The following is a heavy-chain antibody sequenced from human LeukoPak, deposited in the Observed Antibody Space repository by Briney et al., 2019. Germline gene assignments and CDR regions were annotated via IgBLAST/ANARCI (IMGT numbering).Heavy chain of an antibody. J-gene: IGHJ6*02. CDR1: GYTFTGYY. Sequence: ASVKVSCKASGYTFTGYYIHWVRQAPGQGLEWMGRINPNSGGTNYAQKFQGRVTMTRDTSISTAYMELSRLRSDDTAVYYCARSHIEPFYDSTPDGMDVWGQGTTVTVSS. CDR3: ARSHIEPFYDSTPDGMDV. D-gene: IGHD3-22*01. CDR2: INPNSGGT. V-gene: IGHV1-2*06.